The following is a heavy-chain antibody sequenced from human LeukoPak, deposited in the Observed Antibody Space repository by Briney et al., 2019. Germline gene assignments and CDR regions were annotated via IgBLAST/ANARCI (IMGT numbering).Heavy chain of an antibody. CDR1: GGSISSDY. CDR2: IYTSGRT. D-gene: IGHD3-10*01. CDR3: AREGSDYYGSGSYYRSYYYYMDV. Sequence: SETLSLTRTVSGGSISSDYWRWIRQPAGERLEWIGRIYTSGRTHYNPSLQSRVTMSVDTSKNQFSLKLSSVTAADTAVYYCAREGSDYYGSGSYYRSYYYYMDVWGKGTTVTISS. V-gene: IGHV4-4*07. J-gene: IGHJ6*03.